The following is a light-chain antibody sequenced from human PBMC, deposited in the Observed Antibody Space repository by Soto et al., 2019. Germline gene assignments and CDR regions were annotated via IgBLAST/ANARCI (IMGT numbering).Light chain of an antibody. CDR3: RKYNNYLGT. Sequence: DIQMTQSPSTLSVSVGDRVTITCRASQSISSWLAWYQQKPGKAPKLLIYKASSLESGVPSRFSGSGSGTEFTLTISGLQADDFATYYCRKYNNYLGTFGQGTKVEIK. CDR1: QSISSW. CDR2: KAS. J-gene: IGKJ1*01. V-gene: IGKV1-5*03.